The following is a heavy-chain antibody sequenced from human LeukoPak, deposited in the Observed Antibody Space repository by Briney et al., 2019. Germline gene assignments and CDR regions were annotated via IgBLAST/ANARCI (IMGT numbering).Heavy chain of an antibody. CDR2: INPSGGST. CDR3: ASADIVVVPATPPSDYYYYYGMDV. CDR1: GYTFTSYY. Sequence: ASVKVSCKASGYTFTSYYMHWVRQAPGQGFEWMGIINPSGGSTSYAQKFQGRVTMTRDTSTSTVYMELSSLRSEDTAVYYCASADIVVVPATPPSDYYYYYGMDVWGQGTTVTVSS. V-gene: IGHV1-46*01. J-gene: IGHJ6*02. D-gene: IGHD2-2*01.